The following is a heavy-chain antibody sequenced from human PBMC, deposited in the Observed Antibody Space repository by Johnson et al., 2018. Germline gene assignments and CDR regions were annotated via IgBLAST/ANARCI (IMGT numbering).Heavy chain of an antibody. Sequence: VQLVESGGGVVQPGRSLRLSCAASGFTFSNYALHWVRQAPGKGLEWVALISYDGSNPYYADSVKGRFTMSRDNSKNTVYLQMNSLTVEDMAINYCAREDSPYNREYFRHWGQGTLVLVSS. V-gene: IGHV3-30*04. CDR2: ISYDGSNP. CDR3: AREDSPYNREYFRH. J-gene: IGHJ1*01. CDR1: GFTFSNYA. D-gene: IGHD1-14*01.